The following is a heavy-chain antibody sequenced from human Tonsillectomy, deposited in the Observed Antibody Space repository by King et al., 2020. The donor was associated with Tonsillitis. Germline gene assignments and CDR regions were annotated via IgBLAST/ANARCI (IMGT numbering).Heavy chain of an antibody. CDR1: GFTFSSYA. D-gene: IGHD5-12*01. CDR2: ISFGGSNK. J-gene: IGHJ4*02. V-gene: IGHV3-30*14. CDR3: VRGYTSSSDLDY. Sequence: VQLVESGGGVVQPEKSLRLSCAASGFTFSSYAMHWVRQAPGKGLEWVTTISFGGSNKYYADSVKDRFTISRDNSKNTLYLQVNNLRPEDTALYFCVRGYTSSSDLDYWGQGTLVTVSS.